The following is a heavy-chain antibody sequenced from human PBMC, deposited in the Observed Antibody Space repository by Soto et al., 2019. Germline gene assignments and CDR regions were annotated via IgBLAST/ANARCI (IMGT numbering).Heavy chain of an antibody. Sequence: PSETLSLTCTVSGGSISSYYWSWIRQPPGKGLEWIGYIYYSGSTNYNPSLKSRVTISVDTSKNQFSLKLSSVTAADTAVYYCERTLHVGATSLYLDNWGQGTLVTGSS. D-gene: IGHD1-26*01. CDR1: GGSISSYY. CDR2: IYYSGST. J-gene: IGHJ4*02. CDR3: ERTLHVGATSLYLDN. V-gene: IGHV4-59*08.